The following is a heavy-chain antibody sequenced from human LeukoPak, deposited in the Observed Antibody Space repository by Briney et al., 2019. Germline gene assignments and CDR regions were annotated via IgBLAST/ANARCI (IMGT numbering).Heavy chain of an antibody. CDR3: ARQMNTVTADY. Sequence: PSGTLSLTCTVSGGSISSSSYFWGWIRQPPGKGVEWIGRIFYSGSTYYNPSLNSRVTISIDTSKNQFSLRLSSVTAADTAVYYCARQMNTVTADYWGQGTLVTVSS. CDR1: GGSISSSSYF. CDR2: IFYSGST. V-gene: IGHV4-39*01. D-gene: IGHD4-17*01. J-gene: IGHJ4*02.